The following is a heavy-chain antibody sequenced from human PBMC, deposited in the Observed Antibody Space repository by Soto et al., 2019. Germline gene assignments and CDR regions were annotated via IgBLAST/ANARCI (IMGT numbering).Heavy chain of an antibody. J-gene: IGHJ6*03. CDR1: GFTFSSYW. V-gene: IGHV3-7*01. CDR3: ARDPMTSQYYYYYYYMDV. D-gene: IGHD2-21*02. Sequence: GGSLRLSCAASGFTFSSYWMSWVRQAPGKGLEWVANIKQDGSEKYYGNSVKGRFTISRDNAKNSLYLQMNSLRAEDTAVYYCARDPMTSQYYYYYYYMDVWGKGTTVTVSS. CDR2: IKQDGSEK.